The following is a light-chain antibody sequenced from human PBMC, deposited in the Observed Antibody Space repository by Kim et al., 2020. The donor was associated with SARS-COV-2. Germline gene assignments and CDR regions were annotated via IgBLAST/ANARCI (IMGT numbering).Light chain of an antibody. Sequence: QSALTQPPSVSGSPGQSVTISCTGTSSDVGSYNRVSWYQQPTGTAPKLMIYEVSNRPSGVPDRFSGSKSGNTASLTISGLQAEDEADYYCSSYTSSSTYVFGTGTKVTVL. J-gene: IGLJ1*01. CDR1: SSDVGSYNR. CDR3: SSYTSSSTYV. V-gene: IGLV2-18*02. CDR2: EVS.